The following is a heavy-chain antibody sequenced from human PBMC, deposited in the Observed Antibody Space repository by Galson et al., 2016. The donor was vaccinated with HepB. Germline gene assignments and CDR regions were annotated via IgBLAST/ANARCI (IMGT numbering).Heavy chain of an antibody. CDR1: GFSFTNYN. J-gene: IGHJ6*02. CDR3: ARDKGTYSAYDYSRYYHYGMDV. CDR2: ISGSSSYI. Sequence: SLRLSCAASGFSFTNYNMNWVRQAPGKGLEWVSSISGSSSYIQYADSVKGRFTISRDNAKNSLYLQMNSLRADDTAVYYCARDKGTYSAYDYSRYYHYGMDVWGQGTTVTVSS. D-gene: IGHD5-12*01. V-gene: IGHV3-21*01.